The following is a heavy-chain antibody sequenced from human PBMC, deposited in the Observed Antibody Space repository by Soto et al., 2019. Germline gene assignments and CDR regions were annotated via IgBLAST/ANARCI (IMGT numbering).Heavy chain of an antibody. J-gene: IGHJ6*02. D-gene: IGHD2-15*01. CDR2: INHSGST. Sequence: SETLSLTCAVYGGSFSGYYWSWIRQPPGKGLEWIGEINHSGSTNYNPSLKSRVTISVDTSKNQFSLKLSSVTAADTAVYYCARSGGYCSVGSCYPYYYYGMDVWGQGTTVTVS. V-gene: IGHV4-34*01. CDR3: ARSGGYCSVGSCYPYYYYGMDV. CDR1: GGSFSGYY.